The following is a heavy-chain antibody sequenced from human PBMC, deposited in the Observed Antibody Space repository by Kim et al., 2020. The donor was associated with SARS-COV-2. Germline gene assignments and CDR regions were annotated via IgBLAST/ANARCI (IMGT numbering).Heavy chain of an antibody. CDR2: TRNKRNSYST. CDR1: GFTFSDHY. CDR3: VRIGSLYYYGMDV. D-gene: IGHD3-10*01. V-gene: IGHV3-72*01. J-gene: IGHJ6*02. Sequence: GGSLRLSCAAPGFTFSDHYMDWVRQSPGKGLEWVGRTRNKRNSYSTEYAASVKGRFTISRDESKNSLYLQMNSLKTEDTAVYYCVRIGSLYYYGMDVWGQGTTVTVSS.